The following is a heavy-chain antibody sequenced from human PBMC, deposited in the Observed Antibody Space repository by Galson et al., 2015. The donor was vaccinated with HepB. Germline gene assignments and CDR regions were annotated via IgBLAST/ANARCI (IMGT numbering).Heavy chain of an antibody. CDR2: IHPNSGAT. CDR1: GYTFTDYH. CDR3: ARDEYCGGDMCHDC. J-gene: IGHJ4*02. D-gene: IGHD2-21*01. V-gene: IGHV1-2*06. Sequence: SVKVSCKASGYTFTDYHLHWVRQVPGQGLEWMGRIHPNSGATNYVQSFQGRVTMTRDTSINTVYMDLSRLTSDDTAVYYCARDEYCGGDMCHDCWGQGTLVTVSS.